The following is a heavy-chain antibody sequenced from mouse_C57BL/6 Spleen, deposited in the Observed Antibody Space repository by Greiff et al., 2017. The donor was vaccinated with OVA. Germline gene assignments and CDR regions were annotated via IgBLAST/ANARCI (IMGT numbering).Heavy chain of an antibody. CDR3: VRQGGYYSNFYAMDY. V-gene: IGHV10-1*01. J-gene: IGHJ4*01. CDR2: IRSKSNNYAT. CDR1: GFSFNTYA. D-gene: IGHD2-5*01. Sequence: DVTLVESGGGLVQPKGSLKLSCAASGFSFNTYAMNWVRQAPGKGLEWVARIRSKSNNYATYYADSVKDRFTISRDDSESMLYLQMNNLKTEDTAMYYCVRQGGYYSNFYAMDYWGQGTSVTVSS.